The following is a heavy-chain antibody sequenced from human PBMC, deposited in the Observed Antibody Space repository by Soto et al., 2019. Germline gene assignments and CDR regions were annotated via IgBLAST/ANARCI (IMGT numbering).Heavy chain of an antibody. Sequence: PSRTLSLTCAIFGDSVSSNSAAWNWIKQSPSRGLEWLGRTYYRSKWYNDYAVSVKSRITINPDTSKNQFSLQLNSVTPEDTAVYYCARAGAGGWLLRFLEWSPKRTYYYYGMDVWGQGTTVAVSS. CDR1: GDSVSSNSAA. CDR2: TYYRSKWYN. V-gene: IGHV6-1*01. J-gene: IGHJ6*02. CDR3: ARAGAGGWLLRFLEWSPKRTYYYYGMDV. D-gene: IGHD3-3*01.